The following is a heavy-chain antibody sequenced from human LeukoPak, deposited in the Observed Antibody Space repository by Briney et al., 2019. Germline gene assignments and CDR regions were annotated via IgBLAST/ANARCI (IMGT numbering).Heavy chain of an antibody. V-gene: IGHV3-30-3*01. Sequence: GGSLRLSCAASGFTFSSYAMHWVRQAPGKGLEWVAVISYDGSNKYYADSVKGRFTVSRDNAKNSVFLQMSNVKAEDTAVYYCARVKTRGVNPLFDYWGQGALVTVSS. CDR2: ISYDGSNK. CDR1: GFTFSSYA. J-gene: IGHJ4*02. D-gene: IGHD3-3*01. CDR3: ARVKTRGVNPLFDY.